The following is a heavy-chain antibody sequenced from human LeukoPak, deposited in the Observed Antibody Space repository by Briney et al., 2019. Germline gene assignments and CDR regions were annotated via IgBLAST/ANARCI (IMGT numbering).Heavy chain of an antibody. Sequence: SETLSLTCTVSGGSISSYYWSWIRQPAGKGLEWIGRIDTSGSTNYNPSLKSRVTMSVDTSKNQFSLKLSSVTAADTAVYYCARDRGVSGYDFAMAYYDRSNAFDIWGQGTMVTVSS. V-gene: IGHV4-4*07. CDR1: GGSISSYY. CDR3: ARDRGVSGYDFAMAYYDRSNAFDI. J-gene: IGHJ3*02. D-gene: IGHD5-12*01. CDR2: IDTSGST.